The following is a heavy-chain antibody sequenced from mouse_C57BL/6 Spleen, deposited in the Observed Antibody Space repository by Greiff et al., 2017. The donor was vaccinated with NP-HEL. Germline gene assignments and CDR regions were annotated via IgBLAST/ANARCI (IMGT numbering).Heavy chain of an antibody. CDR3: ARGGYYDYAYYAMDY. CDR2: IYPGSGST. D-gene: IGHD2-4*01. J-gene: IGHJ4*01. Sequence: QVQLQQPGAELVKPGASVKMSCKASGYTFTSYWITWVTQRPGQGLEWIGDIYPGSGSTNYNEKFKSKATLTVDTSSSTAYMQLSSLTSEDSAVYDCARGGYYDYAYYAMDYWGQGTSVTVSS. CDR1: GYTFTSYW. V-gene: IGHV1-55*01.